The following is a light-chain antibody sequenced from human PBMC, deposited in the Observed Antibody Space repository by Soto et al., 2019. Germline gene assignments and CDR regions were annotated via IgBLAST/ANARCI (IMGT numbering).Light chain of an antibody. CDR3: RQSYSVPHT. J-gene: IGKJ2*01. Sequence: DIQMTQSPSSLSASVGDRVTITCRASRTIASYVNWYQQKPGKAPTLLIYAASSLQPGVPSRFSGSGSGTDFTLTISSLQAEDFATFYCRQSYSVPHTFGQGTKLEI. CDR1: RTIASY. V-gene: IGKV1-39*01. CDR2: AAS.